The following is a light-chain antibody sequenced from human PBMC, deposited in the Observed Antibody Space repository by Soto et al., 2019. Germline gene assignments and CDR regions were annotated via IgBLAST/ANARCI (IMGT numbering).Light chain of an antibody. CDR3: QSYDNSLSGYV. V-gene: IGLV2-14*02. CDR2: QGY. Sequence: QSALTQPASVSGSPGQSITISCTGTSSDVGKYNLVSWYQQHPGKAPKVMILQGYKRPSGVPDRFSGSKSGTSASLAITGLQAEDEADYYCQSYDNSLSGYVFGPGTKVTVL. CDR1: SSDVGKYNL. J-gene: IGLJ1*01.